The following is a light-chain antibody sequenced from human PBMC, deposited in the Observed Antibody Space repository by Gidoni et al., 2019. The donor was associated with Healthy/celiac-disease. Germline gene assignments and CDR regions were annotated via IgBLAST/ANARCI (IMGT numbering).Light chain of an antibody. V-gene: IGKV3-11*01. Sequence: EIVLTHSPATLSLSPGERATLSCRASQSVSSYLALYQQKPGQAPRLLIYDASNRATGIPARVSGSGSGKDFTLTISSLEPEDFAVYYCQQRSNWTIFTFGPGTKVDIK. CDR2: DAS. CDR3: QQRSNWTIFT. CDR1: QSVSSY. J-gene: IGKJ3*01.